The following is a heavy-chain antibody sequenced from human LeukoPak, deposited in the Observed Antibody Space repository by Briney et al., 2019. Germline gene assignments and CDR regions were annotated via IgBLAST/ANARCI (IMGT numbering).Heavy chain of an antibody. D-gene: IGHD5-18*01. V-gene: IGHV3-23*01. CDR3: ARVPVGQYSYDS. J-gene: IGHJ5*02. CDR2: ISGTGDSA. CDR1: GFTFSSHA. Sequence: GGSLRLSCAASGFTFSSHALSWVRQAPGKGLEWVSAISGTGDSAFYADSVKGRFTVSRDNSKNTLYLQMNTLRAEDTAVYYCARVPVGQYSYDSWGQGSLVTVSS.